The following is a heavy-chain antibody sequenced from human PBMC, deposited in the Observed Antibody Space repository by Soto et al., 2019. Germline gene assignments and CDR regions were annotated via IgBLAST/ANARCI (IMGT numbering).Heavy chain of an antibody. V-gene: IGHV3-7*03. CDR2: INKDGSEK. D-gene: IGHD6-19*01. CDR3: AGGSGWLIDY. J-gene: IGHJ4*02. Sequence: GGSLRLSCAASGITFSRHWMKWVRQAPGKGLEWVANINKDGSEKLYVDSVKGRFTISRDNAKNSLYLQMNSLRVEDTAVYFCAGGSGWLIDYWGQGTLVTVSS. CDR1: GITFSRHW.